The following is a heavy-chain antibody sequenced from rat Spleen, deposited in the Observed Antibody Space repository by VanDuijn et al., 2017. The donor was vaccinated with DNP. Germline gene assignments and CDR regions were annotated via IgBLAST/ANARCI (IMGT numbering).Heavy chain of an antibody. J-gene: IGHJ2*01. CDR2: LSSGGNT. D-gene: IGHD1-12*02. Sequence: QVQLMESGPGLAHPSQTLSLTCRVSGFSLTTNTVAWVRQPPGKGLEWIAALSSGGNTFSNPALSSRLRISRDTSKSQLLLKMNSLRTEDTAMYFCARSDYYDGGFYYGYFDFWGQGVMVTVSS. CDR3: ARSDYYDGGFYYGYFDF. V-gene: IGHV2-6*01. CDR1: GFSLTTNT.